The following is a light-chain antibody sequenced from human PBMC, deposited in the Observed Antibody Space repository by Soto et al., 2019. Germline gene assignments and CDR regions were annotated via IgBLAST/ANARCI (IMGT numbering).Light chain of an antibody. Sequence: EIVLTQSPGTLSLSPGERVTLSCRASQSVTSRSLAWYQKKPGQAPRLLIYAASTRASGIPDRFSGGGSGTDFTLTLSRLEPEDFAVYYCQHYTSSRWTFGQGTKVEVK. CDR2: AAS. CDR3: QHYTSSRWT. J-gene: IGKJ1*01. CDR1: QSVTSRS. V-gene: IGKV3-20*01.